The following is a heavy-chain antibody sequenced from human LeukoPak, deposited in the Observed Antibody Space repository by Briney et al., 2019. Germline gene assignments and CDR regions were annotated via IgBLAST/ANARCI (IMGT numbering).Heavy chain of an antibody. J-gene: IGHJ4*02. V-gene: IGHV3-30*18. CDR3: AKDEGNYDILTGYSTHITYYFDY. D-gene: IGHD3-9*01. Sequence: GGSLRLSCAASGFTFSNYGMDWVRQAAGKGLEWVAGISYDGVNKHYGDSVKGRLTISRDDSKNTLYLQMNSLRAEDTAVYYCAKDEGNYDILTGYSTHITYYFDYWGQGTLVTVSS. CDR1: GFTFSNYG. CDR2: ISYDGVNK.